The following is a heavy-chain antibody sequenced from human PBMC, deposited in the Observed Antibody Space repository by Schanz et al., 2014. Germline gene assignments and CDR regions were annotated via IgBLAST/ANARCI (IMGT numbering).Heavy chain of an antibody. CDR3: AKDRRDNDGPGTFYIEH. CDR1: GFTVSSNY. CDR2: IYSGGST. V-gene: IGHV3-66*01. D-gene: IGHD3-10*01. Sequence: EVQLVESGGGLVQPGGSLRLSCAASGFTVSSNYMSWVRQAPGKALEWVSVIYSGGSTYYADSVKGRFTISRDNSKNTLYMQMSSLRAKDTALDVTAKDRRDNDGPGTFYIEHWGQGTLVTVSS. J-gene: IGHJ4*02.